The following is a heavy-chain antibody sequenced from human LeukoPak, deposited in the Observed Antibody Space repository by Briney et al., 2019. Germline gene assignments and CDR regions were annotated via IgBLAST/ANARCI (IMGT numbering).Heavy chain of an antibody. CDR2: IYTSGST. V-gene: IGHV4-4*07. Sequence: SETLSLTCTVSGGSISSYCWSWIRQPAGKGLEWIGRIYTSGSTNYNPSLKSRVTMSVDTSKNQFSLKLSSVTAADTAVYYCATSGYCSSTSCRNNYYYYMDVWGKGTTVTVSS. CDR3: ATSGYCSSTSCRNNYYYYMDV. CDR1: GGSISSYC. D-gene: IGHD2-2*01. J-gene: IGHJ6*03.